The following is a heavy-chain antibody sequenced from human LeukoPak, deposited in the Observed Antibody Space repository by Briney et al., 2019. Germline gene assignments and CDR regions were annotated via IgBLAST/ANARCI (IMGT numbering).Heavy chain of an antibody. Sequence: ASVKVSSKASGYTFTSYDINWVRQATGQGLEWMGWMNPNSGNTGYAQKFQGRVTITRNTSISTAYMELSSLRSEDTAVYYCARVARLRFLEWWGQGTLVTVSS. CDR2: MNPNSGNT. CDR1: GYTFTSYD. D-gene: IGHD3-3*01. J-gene: IGHJ4*02. V-gene: IGHV1-8*03. CDR3: ARVARLRFLEW.